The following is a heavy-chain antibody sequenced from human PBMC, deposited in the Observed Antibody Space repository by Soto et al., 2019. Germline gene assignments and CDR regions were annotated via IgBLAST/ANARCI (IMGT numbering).Heavy chain of an antibody. V-gene: IGHV3-23*01. CDR3: AREGVYSDYGDAFDI. CDR2: ISGSGGVT. CDR1: GFTFSSHA. Sequence: EVHLLGSGGGLVQPGGSLRLSCAASGFTFSSHAMSWVRQAPGKGLEWVSHISGSGGVTYYADSVKGRFTISRDNSKNTLNLQMNRLRVEDTAVYYCAREGVYSDYGDAFDIWGQGTMVTVSS. D-gene: IGHD5-12*01. J-gene: IGHJ3*02.